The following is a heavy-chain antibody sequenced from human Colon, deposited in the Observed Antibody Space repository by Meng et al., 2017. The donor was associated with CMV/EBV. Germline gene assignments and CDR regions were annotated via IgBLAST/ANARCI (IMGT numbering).Heavy chain of an antibody. D-gene: IGHD4-17*01. J-gene: IGHJ4*02. Sequence: GESLKISCAASGFTFSSYGMHWVRQAPGKGLEWVAFIRYDGSNKYYADSVKGRFPISRDNSKNTLYLQMNSLRAEDTAVYYCAKGSHGDIDYWGQGTLVTVSS. CDR1: GFTFSSYG. CDR2: IRYDGSNK. V-gene: IGHV3-30*02. CDR3: AKGSHGDIDY.